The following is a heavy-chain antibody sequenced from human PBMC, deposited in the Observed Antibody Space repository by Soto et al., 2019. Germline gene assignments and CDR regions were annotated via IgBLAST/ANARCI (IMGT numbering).Heavy chain of an antibody. CDR3: ARDLQEYSSSSGGSWFAP. D-gene: IGHD6-6*01. V-gene: IGHV4-30-4*01. Sequence: SETLSLTCTVSGGSISSGDYYWSWIRQPPGKGLEWTGYIYYSGSTYYNPSLKSRVTISVDTSKNQFSLKLSSVTAADTAVYYCARDLQEYSSSSGGSWFAPRGQGTLVTVSS. CDR2: IYYSGST. J-gene: IGHJ5*02. CDR1: GGSISSGDYY.